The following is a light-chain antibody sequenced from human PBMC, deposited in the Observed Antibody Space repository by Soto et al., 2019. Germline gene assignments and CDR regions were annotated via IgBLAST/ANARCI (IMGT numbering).Light chain of an antibody. V-gene: IGKV3-11*01. CDR2: GAS. CDR1: QSVRSY. Sequence: DIVLTQSPVTLSFSPVERSTLSCRASQSVRSYLAWYQQKPGQAPRLLIYGASNRATGIPARFSGSGSGTDFTLTISSLEPEDFVVYYCQQRSSWPLITFGQGTRLEIK. CDR3: QQRSSWPLIT. J-gene: IGKJ5*01.